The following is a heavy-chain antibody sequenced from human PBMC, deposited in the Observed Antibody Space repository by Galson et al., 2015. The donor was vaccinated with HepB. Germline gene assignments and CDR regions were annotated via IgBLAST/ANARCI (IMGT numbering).Heavy chain of an antibody. CDR1: GGTFSSYT. D-gene: IGHD5-12*01. J-gene: IGHJ5*02. CDR2: IIPILGIA. V-gene: IGHV1-69*02. CDR3: ASSPSRRGYSGYDFGRNNWFDP. Sequence: SVKVSCKASGGTFSSYTISWVRQAPGQGLEWMGRIIPILGIANYAQKFQGRVTITADKSTSTAYMELSSLRSEDTAVYYCASSPSRRGYSGYDFGRNNWFDPWGQGTLVTVSS.